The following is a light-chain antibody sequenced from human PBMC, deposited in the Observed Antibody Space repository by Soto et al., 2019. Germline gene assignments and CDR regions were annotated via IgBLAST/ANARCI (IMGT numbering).Light chain of an antibody. CDR3: HQFGGSRPAFT. CDR2: GAS. V-gene: IGKV3-20*01. CDR1: QSVSTRY. J-gene: IGKJ2*01. Sequence: ESLLTQSPGTLSLSPGERATLSCRASQSVSTRYLAWYQQKPGQAPRLLIYGASIRATGIPDRFSGSGSGRDLSLTISKQVLEDFAVYYCHQFGGSRPAFTFGQGIKL.